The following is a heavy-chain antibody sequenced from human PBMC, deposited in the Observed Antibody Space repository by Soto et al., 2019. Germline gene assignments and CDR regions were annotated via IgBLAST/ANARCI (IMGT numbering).Heavy chain of an antibody. CDR2: TYYRSKWYN. D-gene: IGHD5-12*01. CDR1: GASVSRHSGA. CDR3: ARGYGGDIDY. V-gene: IGHV6-1*01. Sequence: PSPTLSLTCAISGASVSRHSGAWNSIRQSPSRGLEWLGRTYYRSKWYNDYAVSVKIRITINPDTSKNQFSLQLNSVTPEDTAGYCCARGYGGDIDYWVQGTLGTVAS. J-gene: IGHJ4*02.